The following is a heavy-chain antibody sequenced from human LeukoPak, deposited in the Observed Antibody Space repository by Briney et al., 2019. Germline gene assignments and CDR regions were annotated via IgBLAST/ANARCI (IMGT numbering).Heavy chain of an antibody. D-gene: IGHD2-8*01. CDR3: ARGRYCTNGVCYKDAFDI. CDR1: GYTFTSYD. V-gene: IGHV1-8*03. Sequence: ASVKVSCKASGYTFTSYDINWVRQATGQGLEWMGWMNPNSGNTGYAQKFQGRVTITRNTSISTAYMELSSLRSEDTAVYYCARGRYCTNGVCYKDAFDIWGQGTMVTVSS. CDR2: MNPNSGNT. J-gene: IGHJ3*02.